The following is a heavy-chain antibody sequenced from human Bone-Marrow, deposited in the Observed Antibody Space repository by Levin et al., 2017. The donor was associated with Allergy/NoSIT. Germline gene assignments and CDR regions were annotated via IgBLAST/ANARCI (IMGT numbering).Heavy chain of an antibody. Sequence: GGSLRLSCAASGFTSSLYGMHWVRQAPGKGLEWVAVLWYDGTTDYYADSVKGRFTISRDSSNNTLYLQMNSLRAEDTAVYYCARDRLVFGYDGYYYGMDLWGQGTTVTVSS. CDR1: GFTSSLYG. V-gene: IGHV3-33*01. D-gene: IGHD5-12*01. J-gene: IGHJ6*02. CDR3: ARDRLVFGYDGYYYGMDL. CDR2: LWYDGTTD.